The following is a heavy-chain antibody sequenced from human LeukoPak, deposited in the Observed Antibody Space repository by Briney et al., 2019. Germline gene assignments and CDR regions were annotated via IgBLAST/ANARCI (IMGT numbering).Heavy chain of an antibody. D-gene: IGHD6-6*01. CDR3: ARGPYTSSSHFDS. V-gene: IGHV3-23*01. CDR1: GITLGNYG. J-gene: IGHJ4*02. Sequence: GGSLRLSCAVSGITLGNYGMSWVRQPPGKGLEWVAGISDSGGSTNYADSVKGRFTISRDTPRNTLYLQMNSLRTEDTAIYYCARGPYTSSSHFDSWGQGVLVTVSS. CDR2: ISDSGGST.